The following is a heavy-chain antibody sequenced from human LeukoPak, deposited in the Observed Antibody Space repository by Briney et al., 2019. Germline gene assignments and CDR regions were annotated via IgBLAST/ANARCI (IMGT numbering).Heavy chain of an antibody. J-gene: IGHJ4*02. D-gene: IGHD3-22*01. V-gene: IGHV1-8*01. CDR1: GYTFTSYD. Sequence: GASVKVSCKASGYTFTSYDFNWVRQATGQRPEWMGWMSPNSGDTGYAQKFQDRVTMTRNTSISTAYMELSSLRSDDTAVYYCARGGPDYYDSSGYRYWGQGTLVTVSS. CDR3: ARGGPDYYDSSGYRY. CDR2: MSPNSGDT.